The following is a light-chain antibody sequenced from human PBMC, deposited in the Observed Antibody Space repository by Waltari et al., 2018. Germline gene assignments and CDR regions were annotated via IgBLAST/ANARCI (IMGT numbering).Light chain of an antibody. V-gene: IGLV2-14*01. CDR1: SSDVGGYNY. Sequence: QSALTQPASVSGSPGQSITISCTGTSSDVGGYNYVSWYKQHPGKAPKLMIYDVSNRSTGVSNRFYGSKTGNTASLTISGLQAEDEAEYYCSSYTSSSTLVFGGGTKLTVL. CDR2: DVS. CDR3: SSYTSSSTLV. J-gene: IGLJ2*01.